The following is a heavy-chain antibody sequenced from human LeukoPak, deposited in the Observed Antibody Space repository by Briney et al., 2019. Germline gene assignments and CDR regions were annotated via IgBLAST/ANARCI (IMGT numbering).Heavy chain of an antibody. CDR3: GKTDIYFNPIDY. D-gene: IGHD3-9*01. V-gene: IGHV4-4*02. CDR2: IHRDGRT. Sequence: SETLSLTCAVSGVSISTSEWWIWVRQPPGQGLEWIGEIHRDGRTRYNPSLTSRVTMSMDYSKNQFSLSVRFVTAADTAMYYCGKTDIYFNPIDYWGPGSLVTVSS. J-gene: IGHJ4*02. CDR1: GVSISTSEW.